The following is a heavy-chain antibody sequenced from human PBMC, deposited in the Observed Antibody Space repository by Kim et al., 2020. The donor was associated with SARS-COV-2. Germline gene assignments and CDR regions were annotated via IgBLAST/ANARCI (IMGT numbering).Heavy chain of an antibody. V-gene: IGHV3-15*01. CDR1: GFTFSNAW. J-gene: IGHJ4*02. CDR3: TTDPASWYCSSTSCHRVDY. D-gene: IGHD2-2*01. CDR2: IKSKTDGGTT. Sequence: GGSLRLSCAASGFTFSNAWMSWVRQAPGKGLEWVGRIKSKTDGGTTDYAAPVKGRFTISRDDSKNTLYLQMNSLKTEDTAVYYCTTDPASWYCSSTSCHRVDYWGQGTLVTVSS.